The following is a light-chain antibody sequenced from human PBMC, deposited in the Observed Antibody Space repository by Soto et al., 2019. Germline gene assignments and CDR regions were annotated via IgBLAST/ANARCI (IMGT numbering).Light chain of an antibody. CDR2: LAS. Sequence: EIVLTQSPSTLSLSPGERATLSCRASQSISSYLAWYQQKPGQAPRLLIYLASSRATGIPDRFSGSGSGTDFTLTISRLEPEDFAVYYCQQYGSSPPWTFGQGTKVDI. J-gene: IGKJ1*01. CDR3: QQYGSSPPWT. V-gene: IGKV3-20*01. CDR1: QSISSY.